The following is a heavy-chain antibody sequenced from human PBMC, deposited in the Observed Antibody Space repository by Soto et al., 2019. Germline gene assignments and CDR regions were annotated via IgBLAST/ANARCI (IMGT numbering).Heavy chain of an antibody. CDR2: IYVSGST. CDR3: ARGLWFGQLYADF. J-gene: IGHJ4*02. D-gene: IGHD3-10*01. Sequence: GGSLRLSCAASGFAVSSNYMSWVRQAPGKGLEWVSVIYVSGSTDYADSVKGRFTMSRDSSKNTLFLQLNSLRNEDTAVYFCARGLWFGQLYADFWGQGTLVTVSS. V-gene: IGHV3-53*05. CDR1: GFAVSSNY.